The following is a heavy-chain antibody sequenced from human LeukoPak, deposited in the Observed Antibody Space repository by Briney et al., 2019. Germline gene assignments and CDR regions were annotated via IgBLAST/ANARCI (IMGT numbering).Heavy chain of an antibody. V-gene: IGHV3-66*02. CDR2: IYSGGST. J-gene: IGHJ5*02. CDR1: GFTVSSNY. CDR3: ASGDFWSGYYTGFTPDP. D-gene: IGHD3-3*01. Sequence: PGGSLRLSRAASGFTVSSNYMSWVHQAPGKGLEWVSVIYSGGSTYYADSVKGRFTISRDNSKNTLYLQMNSLRAEDTAVYYCASGDFWSGYYTGFTPDPWGQGTLVTASS.